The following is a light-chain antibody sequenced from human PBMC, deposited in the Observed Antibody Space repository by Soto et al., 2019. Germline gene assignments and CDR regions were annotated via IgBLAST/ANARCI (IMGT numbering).Light chain of an antibody. J-gene: IGKJ3*01. V-gene: IGKV3-15*01. CDR2: GAS. Sequence: EIVLTQFPGTLSLSPGERATLSCRASQSVNLNLAWYQQKPGQPPRLLLYGASTRATGIPVRFRGSGSGTEFTLTISSLQSEDSAVYYCHQYNSWPRGTFGPGTKVDIK. CDR3: HQYNSWPRGT. CDR1: QSVNLN.